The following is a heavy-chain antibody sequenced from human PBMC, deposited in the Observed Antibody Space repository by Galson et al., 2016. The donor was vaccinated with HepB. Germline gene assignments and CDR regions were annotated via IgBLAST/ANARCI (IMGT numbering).Heavy chain of an antibody. CDR1: AGSISSGGYA. CDR2: VYHSERT. Sequence: TLSLTCAVSAGSISSGGYAWSWIRQPPGKGLEWIGYVYHSERTHYNPSLKSRVTISMDGSKNQFSLKLSSVTAADTAVYYCARVGGAAWFYFDYWGQGTLVTVSS. D-gene: IGHD3-16*01. J-gene: IGHJ4*02. V-gene: IGHV4-30-2*01. CDR3: ARVGGAAWFYFDY.